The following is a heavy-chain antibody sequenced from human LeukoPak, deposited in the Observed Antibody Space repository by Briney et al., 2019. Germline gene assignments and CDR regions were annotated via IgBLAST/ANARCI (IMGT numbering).Heavy chain of an antibody. V-gene: IGHV4-34*01. J-gene: IGHJ4*02. D-gene: IGHD3-10*01. CDR2: INHSGST. Sequence: SETLSLTCAVYGGSFSGYYWGWIRQPPGKGLEWIGEINHSGSTNYNPSLKSRVTISVDTSKNQFSLKLSSVTAADTAVYYCANGSGSLFDYWGQGTLVTVSS. CDR1: GGSFSGYY. CDR3: ANGSGSLFDY.